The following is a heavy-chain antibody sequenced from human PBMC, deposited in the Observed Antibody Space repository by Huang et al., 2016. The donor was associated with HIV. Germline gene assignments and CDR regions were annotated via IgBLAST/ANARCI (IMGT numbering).Heavy chain of an antibody. D-gene: IGHD6-13*01. V-gene: IGHV3-30*18. CDR3: AKGGSAAAVLDF. J-gene: IGHJ4*02. CDR1: GFTCRSYG. Sequence: QVQLVESGGGVVQHGRSLRISCAASGFTCRSYGMLWVRQAPGKRLEGGAVISYDGKTKYDADAVEGRFSISRDNSKTTVYLQLNSLRVEDTAVYYCAKGGSAAAVLDFWGQGTLVTVSS. CDR2: ISYDGKTK.